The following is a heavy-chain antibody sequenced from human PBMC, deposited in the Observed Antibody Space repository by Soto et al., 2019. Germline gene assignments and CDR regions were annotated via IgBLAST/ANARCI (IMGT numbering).Heavy chain of an antibody. J-gene: IGHJ6*02. V-gene: IGHV3-23*01. D-gene: IGHD2-15*01. Sequence: EVQLLESGGGLVQPGGYLRLACDASGFSFSNYEMTWARQAPGKGLEWVAFINPSSGTTHYADSVKGRFTISRDNSKDTLYLQLSSLRVEDTAVYYCVKGGWLDVWGQGTTVTVSS. CDR3: VKGGWLDV. CDR1: GFSFSNYE. CDR2: INPSSGTT.